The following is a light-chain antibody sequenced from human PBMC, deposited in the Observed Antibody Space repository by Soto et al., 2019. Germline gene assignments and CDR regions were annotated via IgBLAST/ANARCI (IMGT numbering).Light chain of an antibody. Sequence: DIQMTQSPSSLSASVGDRVTITCRASQGISSFVAWYQQKPGKVPRLLISGASTLQSGVPSRFSGSGYGTDFTLTITSLQPEDVATYYCQKYSSVITFGQGTRLEIK. CDR3: QKYSSVIT. V-gene: IGKV1-27*01. CDR1: QGISSF. J-gene: IGKJ5*01. CDR2: GAS.